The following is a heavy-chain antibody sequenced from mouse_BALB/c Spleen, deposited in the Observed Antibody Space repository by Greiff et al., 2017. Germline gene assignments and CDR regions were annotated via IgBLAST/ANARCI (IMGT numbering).Heavy chain of an antibody. CDR1: GYSFTGYY. D-gene: IGHD2-1*01. V-gene: IGHV1S34*01. CDR3: TRSDGNSPYFDY. Sequence: LVKTGASVKISCKASGYSFTGYYMHWVKQSHGKSLEWIGYISCYNGATSYNQKFKGKATFTVDTSSSTAYMQFNSLTNEDSAVYYCTRSDGNSPYFDYWGQGTTLTVSS. J-gene: IGHJ2*01. CDR2: ISCYNGAT.